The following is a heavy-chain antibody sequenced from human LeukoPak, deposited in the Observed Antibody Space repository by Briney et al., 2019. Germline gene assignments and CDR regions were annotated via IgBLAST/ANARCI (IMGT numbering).Heavy chain of an antibody. CDR3: TKARSYYYYGMDV. Sequence: GGSLRLSCAASGFTFSSYAMSWVRQAPAKGLEWVSSISGSGASTYYADSVKGRFTISRDNSKTTLYLQMNSLRAEDTAVYYCTKARSYYYYGMDVWGQGTTASVSS. J-gene: IGHJ6*02. CDR1: GFTFSSYA. D-gene: IGHD5-24*01. CDR2: ISGSGAST. V-gene: IGHV3-23*01.